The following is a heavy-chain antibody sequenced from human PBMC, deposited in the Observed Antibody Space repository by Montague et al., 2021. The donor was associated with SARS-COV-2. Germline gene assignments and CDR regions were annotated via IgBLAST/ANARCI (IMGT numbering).Heavy chain of an antibody. J-gene: IGHJ4*02. D-gene: IGHD2-2*01. CDR3: ARGYCSRTTCYLCLHY. CDR2: INHSGSV. V-gene: IGHV4-34*01. Sequence: SETLSLTCTVHRGSFSGYYWTWIRLPPGKGLEWIGEINHSGSVNNNPSLKSRVTISVDTSKNHFPLKLRSVTAADTAIYYCARGYCSRTTCYLCLHYWGQGTLVAVSS. CDR1: RGSFSGYY.